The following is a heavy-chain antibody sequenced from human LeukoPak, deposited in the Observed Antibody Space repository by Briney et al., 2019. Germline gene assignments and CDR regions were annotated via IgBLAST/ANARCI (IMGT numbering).Heavy chain of an antibody. Sequence: SETLSLTCAVYGGSFSGYYWSWIRQPPGKGLEWIGEINHSGSTNYNPSLKSRVTISVDTSKNQFSLKLSSVTAADTAVYYCASERGARLRRPGINWFDPWGQGTLVTVSS. CDR3: ASERGARLRRPGINWFDP. D-gene: IGHD4-17*01. V-gene: IGHV4-34*01. CDR2: INHSGST. CDR1: GGSFSGYY. J-gene: IGHJ5*02.